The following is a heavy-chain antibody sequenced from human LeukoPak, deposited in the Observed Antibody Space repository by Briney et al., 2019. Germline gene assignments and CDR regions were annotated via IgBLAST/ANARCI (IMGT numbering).Heavy chain of an antibody. CDR3: AKALFDSTRYYYYYYGMDV. J-gene: IGHJ6*02. V-gene: IGHV3-74*01. Sequence: GGSLRLSCAASGFTLSSYWMHWVRQVPGKELVWVSRINPDGSTTTYADSVKGRFTISRDNAKNSLYLQMNSLRAEDTAVYYCAKALFDSTRYYYYYYGMDVWGQGTTVTVSS. CDR2: INPDGSTT. CDR1: GFTLSSYW. D-gene: IGHD5/OR15-5a*01.